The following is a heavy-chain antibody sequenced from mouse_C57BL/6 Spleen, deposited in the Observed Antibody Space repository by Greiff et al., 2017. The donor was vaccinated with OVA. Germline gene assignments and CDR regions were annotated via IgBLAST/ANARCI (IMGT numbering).Heavy chain of an antibody. J-gene: IGHJ4*01. CDR2: ISRGSSTT. CDR1: GFTFSDYG. CDR3: AMDLYAMGD. Sequence: EVKLVESGAGLVKPGASLKLSCAASGFTFSDYGMHWVRQAPEKGLEWVAYISRGSSTTYYADTVKGRFTISRDNAKNTLFLQMTSLRSEDTAMYYCAMDLYAMGDWGQGTSVTVSS. V-gene: IGHV5-17*01.